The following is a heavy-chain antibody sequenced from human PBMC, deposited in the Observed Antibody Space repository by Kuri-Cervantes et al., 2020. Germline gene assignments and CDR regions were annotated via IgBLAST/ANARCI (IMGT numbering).Heavy chain of an antibody. V-gene: IGHV4-61*01. D-gene: IGHD3-10*01. J-gene: IGHJ4*02. CDR3: ARCPFYGSGSYCYFDY. Sequence: SETLSLTCTVSGGSVTSDLYYWSWIRQPPGKGLEWIGHIYYSGRIDYNPSLKSRVTISVDTSKNQFSLRLSSVTAADTAVYYCARCPFYGSGSYCYFDYWGQGTLVTVSS. CDR1: GGSVTSDLYY. CDR2: IYYSGRI.